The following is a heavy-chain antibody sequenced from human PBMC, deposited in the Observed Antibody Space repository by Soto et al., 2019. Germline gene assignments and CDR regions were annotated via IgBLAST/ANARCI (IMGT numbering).Heavy chain of an antibody. CDR1: GGSIVRDNW. CDR3: ASHHYFSHLL. Sequence: PSETLSLTCVVSGGSIVRDNWWSWIRQTPGKGLEWIGEIYHTGSSSYGPSLNGRVTISIDNSKNLFSLDLTSVTAADTAVYFCASHHYFSHLLWGPGKLVT. D-gene: IGHD1-26*01. J-gene: IGHJ4*02. V-gene: IGHV4-4*02. CDR2: IYHTGSS.